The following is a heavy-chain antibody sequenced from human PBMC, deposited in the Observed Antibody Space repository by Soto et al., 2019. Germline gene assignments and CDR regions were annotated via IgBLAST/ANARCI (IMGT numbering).Heavy chain of an antibody. J-gene: IGHJ4*02. D-gene: IGHD3-10*02. V-gene: IGHV3-74*01. CDR3: AREFAPAAAGLVFGFDY. Sequence: EVQLVESGGGLVQPGGSLRLSCAASGFTFSSYWMHWVRQAPGKGLVWVSRINSDGSSTSYADSVNGRFTISRDNAKKTMYLQMNSLRAEDTAVYYCAREFAPAAAGLVFGFDYWGQGTLVTVSS. CDR2: INSDGSST. CDR1: GFTFSSYW.